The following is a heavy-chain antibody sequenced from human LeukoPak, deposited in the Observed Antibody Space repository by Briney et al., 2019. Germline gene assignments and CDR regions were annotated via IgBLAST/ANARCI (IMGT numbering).Heavy chain of an antibody. CDR1: GYTFTDYY. CDR3: ARQVDGTAYFDY. D-gene: IGHD3-10*01. J-gene: IGHJ4*02. CDR2: INPNSGGT. V-gene: IGHV1-2*02. Sequence: ASVKVSCKASGYTFTDYYMHWVRQAPGQGLEWMGWINPNSGGTNYAQKFQGRVTMTRDTSISTAYMELSRLRSDDTAVCYCARQVDGTAYFDYWGQGTLVTVSS.